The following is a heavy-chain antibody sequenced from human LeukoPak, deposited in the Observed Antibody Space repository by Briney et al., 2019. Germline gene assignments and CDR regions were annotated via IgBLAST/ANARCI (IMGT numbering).Heavy chain of an antibody. Sequence: SETLSLTCTVSGYSISSGYYWGWIRQPPGKGLEWIGSIYHSGSTSYNPSLKSRVTISVDTSKNQFSLKLSSVTAADTAVYYCARAWRIAAAVDYWGQGTLVTVSS. J-gene: IGHJ4*02. V-gene: IGHV4-38-2*02. CDR2: IYHSGST. D-gene: IGHD6-13*01. CDR1: GYSISSGYY. CDR3: ARAWRIAAAVDY.